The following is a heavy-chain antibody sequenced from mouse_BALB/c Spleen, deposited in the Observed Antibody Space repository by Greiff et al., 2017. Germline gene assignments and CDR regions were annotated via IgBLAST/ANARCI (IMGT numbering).Heavy chain of an antibody. V-gene: IGHV5-9-4*01. CDR1: GFTFSSYA. CDR2: ISSGGSYT. J-gene: IGHJ2*01. CDR3: ARDNGYFDC. Sequence: DVLLVESGGGLVKPGGSLKLSCAASGFTFSSYAMSWVRQSPEKRLEWVAEISSGGSYTYYPDTVTGRFTITRDNAKNTLYLEMSSLRSEDTAMYYCARDNGYFDCWGQGTTLTVSS.